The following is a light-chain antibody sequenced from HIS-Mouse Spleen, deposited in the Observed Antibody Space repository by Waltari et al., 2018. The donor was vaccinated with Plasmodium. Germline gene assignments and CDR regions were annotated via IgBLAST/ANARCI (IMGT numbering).Light chain of an antibody. CDR1: QSVSSSY. CDR2: GAS. V-gene: IGKV3-20*01. Sequence: EIVLTQSPGTLSLSPGERATLSCRASQSVSSSYLAWYQQKPGQAPRLLIYGASSRSKGMPGRVSGSGSGTDFTLTISRLEPEDFAVYYCQQYGSSPYTFGQGTKLEIK. CDR3: QQYGSSPYT. J-gene: IGKJ2*01.